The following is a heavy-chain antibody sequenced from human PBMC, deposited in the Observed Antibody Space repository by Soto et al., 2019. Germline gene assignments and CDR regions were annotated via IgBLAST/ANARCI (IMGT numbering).Heavy chain of an antibody. D-gene: IGHD2-15*01. CDR1: GFTFSNYV. CDR2: ITNNGVRT. CDR3: ARVAGGSCSGGRCFNAFDI. V-gene: IGHV3-64*01. Sequence: GGSLRLSCAASGFTFSNYVMFWVRQAPGKGLEHVSAITNNGVRTYYANSVRGSITISRDNSKNTLYLQMGSLRAEDMAVYYCARVAGGSCSGGRCFNAFDIWGQGTMVTVSS. J-gene: IGHJ3*02.